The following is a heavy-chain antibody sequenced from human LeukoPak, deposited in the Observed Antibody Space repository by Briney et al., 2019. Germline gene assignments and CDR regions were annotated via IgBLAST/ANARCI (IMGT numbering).Heavy chain of an antibody. J-gene: IGHJ4*02. CDR2: ISWDGGST. Sequence: GGSLRLSCAASGFTFDDYTMHWVRQAPGKGVGWVSLISWDGGSTYYADSVRGRFTISRDNAKNSLYLQMNSQRGEDTAVYYCASNSGWRIDYWGQGTLVTVSS. D-gene: IGHD1-1*01. CDR3: ASNSGWRIDY. CDR1: GFTFDDYT. V-gene: IGHV3-43*01.